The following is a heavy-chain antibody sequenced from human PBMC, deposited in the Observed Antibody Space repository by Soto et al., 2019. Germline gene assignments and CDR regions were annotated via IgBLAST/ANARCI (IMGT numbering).Heavy chain of an antibody. CDR1: GFTFSSYW. CDR3: AREGFLEWLFPYYYYYYMDV. CDR2: IKQDGSEK. J-gene: IGHJ6*03. V-gene: IGHV3-7*01. D-gene: IGHD3-3*01. Sequence: PGGSLRLSCAASGFTFSSYWMSWVRQAPGKGLEWVANIKQDGSEKYYVDSVKGRFTISRDNAKNSLYLQMNSLRAEDTAVYYCAREGFLEWLFPYYYYYYMDVWGKGTTVTAP.